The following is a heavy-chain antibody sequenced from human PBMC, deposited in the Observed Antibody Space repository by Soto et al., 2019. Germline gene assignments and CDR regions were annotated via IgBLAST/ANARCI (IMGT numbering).Heavy chain of an antibody. V-gene: IGHV1-18*01. Sequence: SVKVSWKASGYTFTSYGIGWVRQAPGQGLEWMGWISAYNGNTNYAQKFQGRVTMTTDTSTSTAYMELRSLRSDDTAVYYCARGPPGIAVAGTDYWGQGTLVTVSS. CDR2: ISAYNGNT. CDR1: GYTFTSYG. D-gene: IGHD6-19*01. J-gene: IGHJ4*02. CDR3: ARGPPGIAVAGTDY.